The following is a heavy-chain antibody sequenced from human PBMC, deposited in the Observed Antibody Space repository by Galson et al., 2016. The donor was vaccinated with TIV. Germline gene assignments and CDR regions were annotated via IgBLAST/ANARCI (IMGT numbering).Heavy chain of an antibody. CDR1: GFTFDDYA. J-gene: IGHJ6*02. CDR2: INWHGNSV. CDR3: AKDRAVDASMEYYFYHAMGV. Sequence: SLRLSCAASGFTFDDYAMHWVRQPPGKGLEWVSSINWHGNSVVYADSVKGRFTISRDKRKTSLYLQMNSLRPEDTSLYHCAKDRAVDASMEYYFYHAMGVWGQGTAVTVSS. D-gene: IGHD5-18*01. V-gene: IGHV3-9*01.